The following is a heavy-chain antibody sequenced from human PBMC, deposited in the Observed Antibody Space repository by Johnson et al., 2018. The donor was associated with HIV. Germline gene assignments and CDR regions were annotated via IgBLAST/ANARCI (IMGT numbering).Heavy chain of an antibody. V-gene: IGHV3-15*01. CDR1: GFTFSNAW. CDR3: TKDRTIIVGANRDDAFDI. D-gene: IGHD1-26*01. Sequence: VQLVESGGGLIQPGGSLRLSCAATGFTFSNAWMSWVRQVPGKGLEWAGRIRSKTDGETTDYAAPVEGRFTISREGSKNTLYLKMNSLKTEDTAVYYCTKDRTIIVGANRDDAFDIWGQGTMVTVSS. CDR2: IRSKTDGETT. J-gene: IGHJ3*02.